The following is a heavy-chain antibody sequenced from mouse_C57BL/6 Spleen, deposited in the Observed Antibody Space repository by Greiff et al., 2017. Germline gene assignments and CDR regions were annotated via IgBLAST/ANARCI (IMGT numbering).Heavy chain of an antibody. V-gene: IGHV1-18*01. D-gene: IGHD1-1*01. CDR1: GYTFTDYN. CDR2: INPNNGGT. J-gene: IGHJ1*03. CDR3: ARRSYYGSSFLWYFDV. Sequence: VQLKQSGPELVKPGASVKIPCKASGYTFTDYNMDWVKQSHGKSLEWIGDINPNNGGTIYNQKFKGKATLTVDKSSSTAYMELRSLTSEDTAVYYCARRSYYGSSFLWYFDVWGTGTTVTVSS.